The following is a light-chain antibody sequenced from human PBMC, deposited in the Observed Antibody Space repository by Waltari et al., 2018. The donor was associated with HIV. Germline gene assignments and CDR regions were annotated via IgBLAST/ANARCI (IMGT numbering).Light chain of an antibody. V-gene: IGLV3-25*03. CDR3: QSAESTGIGV. J-gene: IGLJ3*02. Sequence: SYELPQPPSVSVSPGQTARITCSGAVLPKQYAYWYQQMPGQAPVLVIYKDSERPSGIPERFSASRSGKTVTLTISGVQAEDEADYYCQSAESTGIGVFGGGTKLTVL. CDR1: VLPKQY. CDR2: KDS.